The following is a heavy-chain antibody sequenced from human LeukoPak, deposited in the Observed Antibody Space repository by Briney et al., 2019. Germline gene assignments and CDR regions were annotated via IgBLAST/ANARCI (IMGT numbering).Heavy chain of an antibody. CDR3: ARGGGLDV. V-gene: IGHV3-7*03. D-gene: IGHD3-16*01. CDR1: GFTFSSYW. CDR2: INHNGNVN. J-gene: IGHJ6*02. Sequence: GGSLRLSCAASGFTFSSYWMNWARQAPGKGLGWVASINHNGNVNYYVDSVKGRFTISRDNAKNSLYLQMSNLRAEDTAVYFCARGGGLDVWGQGATVTASS.